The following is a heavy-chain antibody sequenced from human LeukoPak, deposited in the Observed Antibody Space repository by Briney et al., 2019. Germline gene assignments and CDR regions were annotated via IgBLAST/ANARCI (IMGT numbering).Heavy chain of an antibody. Sequence: PSETLSLTCTVSGGSISSGSYYWSWIRQPAGKGLEWIGRIYTSGSTNYNPSLKSRVTISVDTSKNQFSLKLSSVTAADTAVYYCARDRGTWNDDGFDYWGQGTLVTVSS. V-gene: IGHV4-61*02. D-gene: IGHD1-1*01. J-gene: IGHJ4*02. CDR2: IYTSGST. CDR3: ARDRGTWNDDGFDY. CDR1: GGSISSGSYY.